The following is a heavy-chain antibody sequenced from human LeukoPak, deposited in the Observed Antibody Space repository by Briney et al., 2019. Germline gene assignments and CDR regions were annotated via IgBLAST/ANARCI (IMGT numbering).Heavy chain of an antibody. CDR3: AISHYPDV. V-gene: IGHV3-48*03. Sequence: PGGSLRLSCAASGFSLRDYEMNWVRQAPGKGGEWFSYINSRGSVKYQANSGKGHFTISRDNAKSSLYLQMTSLRAADTAVYYCAISHYPDVWGKGTTVTVSS. J-gene: IGHJ6*04. D-gene: IGHD3-10*01. CDR1: GFSLRDYE. CDR2: INSRGSVK.